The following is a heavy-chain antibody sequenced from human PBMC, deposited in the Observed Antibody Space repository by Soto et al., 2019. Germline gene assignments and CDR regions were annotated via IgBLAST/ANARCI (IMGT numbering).Heavy chain of an antibody. Sequence: ASVKVSCKASGGTFSSYAISWVRQAPGQGLEWMGGIIPIFGTANYAQKFQGRVTITADESTSTAYMELSSLRSEDTAVYYCARVGGSYNYYYYGMDVWGQGTTVTVSS. J-gene: IGHJ6*02. CDR3: ARVGGSYNYYYYGMDV. CDR2: IIPIFGTA. V-gene: IGHV1-69*13. CDR1: GGTFSSYA. D-gene: IGHD1-26*01.